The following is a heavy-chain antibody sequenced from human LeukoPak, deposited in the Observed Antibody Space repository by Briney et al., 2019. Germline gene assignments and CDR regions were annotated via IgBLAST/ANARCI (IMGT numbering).Heavy chain of an antibody. J-gene: IGHJ4*02. V-gene: IGHV3-21*01. Sequence: GGSLRLSCAASRFTFSSYSMNWVRQAPGKGLEWVSSISSSSSYIYYADSVKGRFTISRDNAKNSLYLQMNSLRAEDTAVYYCARSIAAAAPDYWGQGTLVTVSS. CDR1: RFTFSSYS. CDR3: ARSIAAAAPDY. CDR2: ISSSSSYI. D-gene: IGHD6-13*01.